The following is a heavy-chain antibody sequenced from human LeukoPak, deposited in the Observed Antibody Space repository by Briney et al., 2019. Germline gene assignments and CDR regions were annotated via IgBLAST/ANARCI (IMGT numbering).Heavy chain of an antibody. V-gene: IGHV4-34*01. CDR2: INHSGST. J-gene: IGHJ6*03. Sequence: SETLSLTCAVYGGSFSGYYWSWIRQPPGKGLGWIGEINHSGSTNFNPSLKSRVTISVDTSKNQFSLKLSSVTAADTAVYYCARGGNYYYMDVWGKGTTVTVSS. CDR1: GGSFSGYY. CDR3: ARGGNYYYMDV.